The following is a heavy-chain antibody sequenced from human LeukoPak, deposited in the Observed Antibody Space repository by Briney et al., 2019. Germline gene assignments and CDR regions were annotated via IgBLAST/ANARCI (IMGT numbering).Heavy chain of an antibody. V-gene: IGHV4-59*08. J-gene: IGHJ3*02. CDR1: GGSISSYY. CDR3: ARHQGDAFDI. Sequence: SETLSLTCTVSGGSISSYYWSWIRQPPGKGLEWIGYIYYSGSTNYNPSLKSRVTISVDTSKNQFSLKLSPVTAADTAVYYCARHQGDAFDIWGQGTMVTVSS. CDR2: IYYSGST.